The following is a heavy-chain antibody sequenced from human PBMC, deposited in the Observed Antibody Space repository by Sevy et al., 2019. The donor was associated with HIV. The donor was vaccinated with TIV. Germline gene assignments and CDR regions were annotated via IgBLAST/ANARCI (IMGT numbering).Heavy chain of an antibody. Sequence: GGSLRLSCAASGFTFSTYATTWVRQAPGKGLEWVSVISFSGGSTYYADSVKGRFTISRDNSKNTLYLQMIGLRAEDTAVYYCAKDRVSGTYYTGDFDYWGQGTLVTVSS. D-gene: IGHD3-10*01. CDR3: AKDRVSGTYYTGDFDY. V-gene: IGHV3-23*01. CDR2: ISFSGGST. J-gene: IGHJ4*02. CDR1: GFTFSTYA.